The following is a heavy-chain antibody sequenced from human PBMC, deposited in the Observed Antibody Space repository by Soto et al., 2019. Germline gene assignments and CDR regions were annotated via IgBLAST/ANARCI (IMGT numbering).Heavy chain of an antibody. CDR1: GYIFSNYG. D-gene: IGHD6-13*01. CDR3: ARGGSSWSAEYYQH. V-gene: IGHV1-18*01. CDR2: ISGYNGNT. J-gene: IGHJ1*01. Sequence: QVQLVQSGAEVKKPGASVKVSCKASGYIFSNYGISWVRQAPGQGPEWMGRISGYNGNTKYAQTLQGRVSMTTDTSTSTAYMEVRSLRSDDTAVYYCARGGSSWSAEYYQHWGQGTLVIVSS.